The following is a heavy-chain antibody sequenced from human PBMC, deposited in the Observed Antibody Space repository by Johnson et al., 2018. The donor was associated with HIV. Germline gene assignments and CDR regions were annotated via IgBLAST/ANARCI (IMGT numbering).Heavy chain of an antibody. J-gene: IGHJ3*02. CDR1: GFTFSTFA. CDR2: ISYDGINK. V-gene: IGHV3-30-3*01. CDR3: ARHPQKGIGGAFDI. D-gene: IGHD2-15*01. Sequence: QVQLVESGGGLVQPGGSLRLSCAASGFTFSTFAIHWVRQAPGKGLDCVAVISYDGINKYYADSVKGRFTISRDNSKNTLYLQMNSLRAEDTAVYYCARHPQKGIGGAFDIWGQGTMVSVSS.